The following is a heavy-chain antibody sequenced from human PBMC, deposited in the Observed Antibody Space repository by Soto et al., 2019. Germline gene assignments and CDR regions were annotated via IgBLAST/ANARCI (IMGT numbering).Heavy chain of an antibody. Sequence: QVQLVQSGAEVKRPGSSVKVSCKASGDTFSFYSINWVRQAPGLGLEWMGRVNPILSMSNYAQRFQGRVTMTADKSTSTADMELSGLRSEDTAIYYCAPSYDSGYRAFDYWGQGAMVTVS. V-gene: IGHV1-69*04. CDR1: GDTFSFYS. J-gene: IGHJ4*02. CDR2: VNPILSMS. D-gene: IGHD3-16*01. CDR3: APSYDSGYRAFDY.